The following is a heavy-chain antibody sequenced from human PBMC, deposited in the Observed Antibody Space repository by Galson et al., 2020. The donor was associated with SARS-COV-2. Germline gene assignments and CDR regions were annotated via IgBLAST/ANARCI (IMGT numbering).Heavy chain of an antibody. Sequence: GESLKISCAVSGFTFSSYSMNWVRQAPGKGLEWVSAISSSSDYIYDADSVKGRFTISRDNGKNSLYLQMNSLRAEDTAVYYCARDASWAMFGMDVWGQGTTVTVSS. J-gene: IGHJ6*02. CDR1: GFTFSSYS. V-gene: IGHV3-21*06. D-gene: IGHD1-26*01. CDR3: ARDASWAMFGMDV. CDR2: ISSSSDYI.